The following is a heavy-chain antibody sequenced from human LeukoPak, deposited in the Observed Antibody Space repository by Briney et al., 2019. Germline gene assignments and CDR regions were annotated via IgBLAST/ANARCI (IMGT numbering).Heavy chain of an antibody. J-gene: IGHJ4*02. CDR2: INSDGNDS. CDR1: GFTFSNYW. CDR3: VRGVAH. Sequence: GGSLRLSCAAPGFTFSNYWMHWVRQTPGKGLVWVSRINSDGNDSLYADAVKGRFTISRDNAENTLYLQMHSLRAEDSAVYYCVRGVAHWGQGTLVTVSP. V-gene: IGHV3-74*01.